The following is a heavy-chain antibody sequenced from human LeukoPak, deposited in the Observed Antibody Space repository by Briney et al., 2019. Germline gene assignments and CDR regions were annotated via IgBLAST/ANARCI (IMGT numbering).Heavy chain of an antibody. J-gene: IGHJ4*02. Sequence: GESLKISCKGSENSFSMFWIGWVRQMPGKGLEWMGIIYPGDSDTRYSPSFQGQVTISADKSISTAYLQWSSLKASDTAMYYCAREKGDYSDYWGQGTLVTVSS. V-gene: IGHV5-51*01. CDR1: ENSFSMFW. CDR2: IYPGDSDT. CDR3: AREKGDYSDY.